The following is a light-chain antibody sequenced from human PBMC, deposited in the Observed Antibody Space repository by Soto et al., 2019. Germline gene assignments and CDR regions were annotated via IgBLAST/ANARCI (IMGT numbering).Light chain of an antibody. Sequence: NFMLTQPHSVSGSPGKTVIISCTRSSDSIASNYVQWYQQRPGSSPTTVIYEDNQRPSGVPDRFSGSIDSSSNSASLTISGLETEDEADYFCQSYDATNQVFGGGTKLTVL. J-gene: IGLJ3*02. CDR2: EDN. CDR3: QSYDATNQV. V-gene: IGLV6-57*01. CDR1: SDSIASNY.